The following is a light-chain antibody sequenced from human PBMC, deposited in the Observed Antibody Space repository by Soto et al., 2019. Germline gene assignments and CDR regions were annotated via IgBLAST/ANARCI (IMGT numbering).Light chain of an antibody. CDR3: AAWDDSLNGHVV. J-gene: IGLJ2*01. CDR2: SNN. Sequence: QSVLTQPPLASGTPGQRVTISCFGSNSNIESNTVNWYQQLPGTAPKLLIYSNNQRPSGVPDRFSGSKSGTSASLAISGLQSDDEADYYCAAWDDSLNGHVVFGGGTKLTVL. CDR1: NSNIESNT. V-gene: IGLV1-44*01.